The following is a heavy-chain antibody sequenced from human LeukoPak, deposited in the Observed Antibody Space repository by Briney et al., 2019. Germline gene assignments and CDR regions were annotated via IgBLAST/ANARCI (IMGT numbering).Heavy chain of an antibody. Sequence: GGPLRLSCAASGFTFSSYWMSWVRQAPGKGLEWVANIKQDGSEKYYVDSVKGRFTISRDNAKNSLYLQMNSLRAEDTAVYYCARDNRDWDDAFDIWGQGTMVTVSS. J-gene: IGHJ3*02. D-gene: IGHD2-21*02. CDR1: GFTFSSYW. CDR2: IKQDGSEK. CDR3: ARDNRDWDDAFDI. V-gene: IGHV3-7*01.